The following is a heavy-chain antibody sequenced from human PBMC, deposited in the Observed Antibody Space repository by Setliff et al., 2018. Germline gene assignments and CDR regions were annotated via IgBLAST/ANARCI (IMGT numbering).Heavy chain of an antibody. V-gene: IGHV1-18*01. CDR1: GYTFTDYG. D-gene: IGHD3-22*01. CDR2: INNYSVKT. CDR3: ARINFYVSSGYYYAPDY. J-gene: IGHJ4*02. Sequence: ASVKVSCKASGYTFTDYGITWVRQAPGQGLEWMGWINNYSVKTNYPQKFLGRVTVTTDTSTGTAYMELGSLTSDDTAIYYCARINFYVSSGYYYAPDYWGPGTLVTAPQ.